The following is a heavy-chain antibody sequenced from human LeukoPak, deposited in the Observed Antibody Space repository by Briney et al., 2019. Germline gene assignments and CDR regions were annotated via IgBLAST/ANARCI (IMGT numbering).Heavy chain of an antibody. CDR1: GFTFSNYA. CDR2: ISYDGSNK. Sequence: GGSLRLSCAASGFTFSNYAIHWVRQAPGKGLEWVAVISYDGSNKHYADSVKGRFTISSDNSKNTLYLQMNSLRGEDTAVYYCARLYSGSYPAAFDIWGQGTMVTVSS. CDR3: ARLYSGSYPAAFDI. J-gene: IGHJ3*02. V-gene: IGHV3-30-3*01. D-gene: IGHD1-26*01.